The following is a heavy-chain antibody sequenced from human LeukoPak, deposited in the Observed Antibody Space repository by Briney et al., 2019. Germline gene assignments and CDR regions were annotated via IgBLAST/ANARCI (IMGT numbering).Heavy chain of an antibody. J-gene: IGHJ4*02. CDR3: ARALSVQDSYYYDPVGY. CDR2: ISSSGSTI. CDR1: GFTFSDYY. V-gene: IGHV3-11*01. Sequence: PGGSLRLSCAASGFTFSDYYMSWIRQAPGEGLEWVSYISSSGSTIYYADSVKGRFTISRDNAKNSLYLQMNSLRAEDTAVYYCARALSVQDSYYYDPVGYWGQGTLVTVSS. D-gene: IGHD3-22*01.